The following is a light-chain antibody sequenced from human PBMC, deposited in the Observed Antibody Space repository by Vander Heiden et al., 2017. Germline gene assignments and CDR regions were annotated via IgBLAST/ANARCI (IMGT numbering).Light chain of an antibody. V-gene: IGKV2-28*01. Sequence: LVITHSPLSLPVTPGEPSSIACRSSQSLLHSNGYNYLDWYLQKPGQSPQLLIYLVSNRASGVPDRFSGSGSGTDFTLRIMRVEAEDVGVYYCSEALPTPSTFGGGTRVEMK. CDR2: LVS. CDR1: QSLLHSNGYNY. J-gene: IGKJ4*01. CDR3: SEALPTPST.